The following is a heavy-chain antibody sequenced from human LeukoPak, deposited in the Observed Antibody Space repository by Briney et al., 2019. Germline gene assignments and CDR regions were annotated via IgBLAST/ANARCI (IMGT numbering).Heavy chain of an antibody. J-gene: IGHJ6*02. Sequence: GGSLRLSCAASGFAFNDYWMNWVRQVPGKGLMWVARINSDGSRTTYADPVKGRFTVSRDNAKNTLYLQMNSLRAEDTAVYYCARDRRRWSIAPDADVWGQGTTVTVSS. D-gene: IGHD2-15*01. CDR2: INSDGSRT. V-gene: IGHV3-74*01. CDR3: ARDRRRWSIAPDADV. CDR1: GFAFNDYW.